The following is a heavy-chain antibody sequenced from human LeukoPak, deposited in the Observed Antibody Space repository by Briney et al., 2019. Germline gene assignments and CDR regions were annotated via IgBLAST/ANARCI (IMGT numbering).Heavy chain of an antibody. V-gene: IGHV1-58*01. CDR3: AAELWFGELWGFEY. CDR2: IVVGSGST. J-gene: IGHJ4*02. CDR1: GSTFSTSA. Sequence: ASVKVSCKASGSTFSTSAVQWVRQARGQRLEWIGRIVVGSGSTNSAQKFQERVTITRDTSTSTVYMELSSLRSEDTAVYYCAAELWFGELWGFEYWGQGTLVAVSS. D-gene: IGHD3-10*01.